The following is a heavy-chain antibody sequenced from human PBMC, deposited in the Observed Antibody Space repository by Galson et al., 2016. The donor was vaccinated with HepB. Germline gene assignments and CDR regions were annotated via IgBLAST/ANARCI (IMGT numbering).Heavy chain of an antibody. V-gene: IGHV3-30*03. CDR3: ALGPYFDWAYLNH. CDR1: GFTFSNYG. J-gene: IGHJ5*02. D-gene: IGHD3-9*01. CDR2: ISYDGNNK. Sequence: SLRLSCAASGFTFSNYGMHWVRQAPGKGLEWVAVISYDGNNKNSADSLEGRFIISRDNSKNTLYLQMNNLRHDDTAVYFCALGPYFDWAYLNHWGKGTLGTVSS.